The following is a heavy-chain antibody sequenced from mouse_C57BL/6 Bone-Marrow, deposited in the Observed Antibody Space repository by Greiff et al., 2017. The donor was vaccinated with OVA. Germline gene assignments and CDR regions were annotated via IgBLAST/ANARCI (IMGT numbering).Heavy chain of an antibody. Sequence: EVKVVESAGGLVQPGSSMKLSCTASGFTFSDYYMAWVRQVPEKGLEWVANINYDGSSTYYLDSLKSRFIISRDNAKNILYLQMSSLKSEDTATYYCARIYYGSSHWYFDVWGTGTTVTVSS. CDR1: GFTFSDYY. CDR3: ARIYYGSSHWYFDV. CDR2: INYDGSST. J-gene: IGHJ1*03. D-gene: IGHD1-1*01. V-gene: IGHV5-16*01.